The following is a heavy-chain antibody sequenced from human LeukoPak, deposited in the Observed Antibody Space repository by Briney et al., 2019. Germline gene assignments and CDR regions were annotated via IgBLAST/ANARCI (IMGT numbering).Heavy chain of an antibody. CDR3: AKGFSSAWRNWFDP. J-gene: IGHJ5*02. V-gene: IGHV3-74*01. D-gene: IGHD6-19*01. CDR2: INTDGSST. Sequence: GGSLRLSCAASGFTFSSYWMHWVRQAPGKGLVWVSRINTDGSSTNYADSAKGRFTISRDNSKNTLYLQMNNLRAEDTAVYYCAKGFSSAWRNWFDPWGQGTLVTVSS. CDR1: GFTFSSYW.